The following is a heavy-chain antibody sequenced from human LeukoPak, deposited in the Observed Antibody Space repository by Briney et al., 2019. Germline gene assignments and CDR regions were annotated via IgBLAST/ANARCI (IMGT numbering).Heavy chain of an antibody. CDR3: ARGYSSPWDRYFDY. D-gene: IGHD6-19*01. CDR1: GFTFSSYA. J-gene: IGHJ4*02. V-gene: IGHV3-7*01. Sequence: GGSLRLSCAASGFTFSSYAMSWVRQAPGKGLEWVANIKQDGSEKYYVDSVKGRFTISRDNAKNLLNLQINSLRAEDTAVYYCARGYSSPWDRYFDYWGQGTLVTVSS. CDR2: IKQDGSEK.